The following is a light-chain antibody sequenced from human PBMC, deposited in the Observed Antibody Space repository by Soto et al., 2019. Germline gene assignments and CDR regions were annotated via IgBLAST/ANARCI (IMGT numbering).Light chain of an antibody. J-gene: IGLJ3*02. CDR2: HND. CDR3: AVWDDSLNGPV. Sequence: QSVLTQPPSASGTPGQSVTVSCSGSGSNIGGNTVNWYQQVPGAAPKLLIYHNDRRPSGVPDRFSGFKAGTSASLGISGLQSADEADYYCAVWDDSLNGPVFGGRTKVTVL. CDR1: GSNIGGNT. V-gene: IGLV1-44*01.